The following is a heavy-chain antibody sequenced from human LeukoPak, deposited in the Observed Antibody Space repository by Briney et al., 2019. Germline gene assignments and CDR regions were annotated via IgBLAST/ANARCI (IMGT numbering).Heavy chain of an antibody. CDR1: GFTFDDYG. J-gene: IGHJ4*02. CDR2: ISRSGSTI. CDR3: ARRVIVVGLDY. D-gene: IGHD3-22*01. Sequence: GGSLRLSCAASGFTFDDYGMSWVRQAPGKGLEWVSYISRSGSTIYCAGSVKGRFTISRDNAKNSLYLQMNSLRAEDTAVYYCARRVIVVGLDYWGQGTLVTVSS. V-gene: IGHV3-48*03.